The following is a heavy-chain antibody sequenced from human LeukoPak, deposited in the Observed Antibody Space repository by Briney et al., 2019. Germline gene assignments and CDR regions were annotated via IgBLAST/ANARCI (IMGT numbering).Heavy chain of an antibody. D-gene: IGHD2-2*01. J-gene: IGHJ6*03. V-gene: IGHV4-4*07. CDR2: ISASGGT. CDR1: GDSIGRYY. Sequence: KTSETLSLTCTVSGDSIGRYYWNWIRQPAGKGLEWIGRISASGGTNYNPSLKSRVTMSVDTSRNRFSLRLSSVTAADTGVFYCARGGYCDGTSCYLGYYYYYYMDVWGKGTTVTVSS. CDR3: ARGGYCDGTSCYLGYYYYYYMDV.